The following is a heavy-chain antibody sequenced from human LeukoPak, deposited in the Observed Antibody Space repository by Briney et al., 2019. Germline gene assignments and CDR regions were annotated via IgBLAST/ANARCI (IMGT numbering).Heavy chain of an antibody. J-gene: IGHJ3*01. V-gene: IGHV3-21*04. Sequence: GGSLRLSCAASGFTFSSYSMNWVRQAPGKGLEWVSSISSSSSYIYYADSVKGRFTISRDNSKNTLYLQLNSLRAEDTAVYYCARRYCSTCPTGRGFDLWGQGTMVTVSS. CDR3: ARRYCSTCPTGRGFDL. CDR2: ISSSSSYI. D-gene: IGHD2-2*01. CDR1: GFTFSSYS.